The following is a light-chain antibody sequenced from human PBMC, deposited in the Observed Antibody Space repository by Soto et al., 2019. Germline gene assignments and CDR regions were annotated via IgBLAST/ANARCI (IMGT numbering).Light chain of an antibody. Sequence: ELVLTQSPATLSLSPGERATLSCRANQSVSSYLAWYQQKPGQAPRLLIYDASNRATGSPARFSGSGSGTDFTLTITSLKPEDLAVYYCQQRSNWPTFGQGTELEIK. J-gene: IGKJ2*01. CDR2: DAS. CDR1: QSVSSY. V-gene: IGKV3-11*01. CDR3: QQRSNWPT.